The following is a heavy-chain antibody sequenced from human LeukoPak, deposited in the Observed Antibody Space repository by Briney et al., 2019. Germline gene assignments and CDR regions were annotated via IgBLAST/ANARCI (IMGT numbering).Heavy chain of an antibody. D-gene: IGHD1-1*01. CDR2: IYYRGST. J-gene: IGHJ5*02. Sequence: SETLSLTCTVSGGSISSSSYYWGWIRQPPGKGLEWIGSIYYRGSTYYNPSLKSRVTISVDTSKNQLSLKLSSVTAADTAVYYCAREVWVHPNWFDPWGQGTLVSVSS. CDR3: AREVWVHPNWFDP. V-gene: IGHV4-39*07. CDR1: GGSISSSSYY.